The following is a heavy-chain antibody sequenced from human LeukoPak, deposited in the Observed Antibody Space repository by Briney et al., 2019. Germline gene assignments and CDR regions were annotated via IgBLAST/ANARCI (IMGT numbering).Heavy chain of an antibody. CDR1: GFIFSDYY. CDR3: ARDRGIAAAGTFWFDP. V-gene: IGHV3-11*04. Sequence: GGSLRLSCAASGFIFSDYYMSWIRQAPGKGLECISYITGTGDIIYYADSVKGRFTISRDNAKNSLYLQMNSLRAEDTAVYYCARDRGIAAAGTFWFDPWGQGTLVTVSS. J-gene: IGHJ5*02. CDR2: ITGTGDII. D-gene: IGHD6-13*01.